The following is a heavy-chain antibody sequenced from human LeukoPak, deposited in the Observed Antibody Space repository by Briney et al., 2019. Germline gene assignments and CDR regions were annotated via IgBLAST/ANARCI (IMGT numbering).Heavy chain of an antibody. CDR2: IIPILGIA. Sequence: GSSVKVSCKASGGTFSSYAISWVRQAPGQGLEWMGRIIPILGIANYAQKFQGRVTITADKSTSTAYMELSSLRSEDTAVYYCARDYYGSGSYYTDYYYYGMDVWGQGTTVTVSS. V-gene: IGHV1-69*04. CDR1: GGTFSSYA. D-gene: IGHD3-10*01. CDR3: ARDYYGSGSYYTDYYYYGMDV. J-gene: IGHJ6*02.